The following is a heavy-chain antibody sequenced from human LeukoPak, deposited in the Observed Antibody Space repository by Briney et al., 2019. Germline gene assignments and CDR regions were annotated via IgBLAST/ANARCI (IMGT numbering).Heavy chain of an antibody. CDR2: IYSGGST. V-gene: IGHV3-66*02. CDR1: GFTVSSNY. Sequence: GGSLRLSCAASGFTVSSNYMSWVRQAPGKGLEWVSVIYSGGSTYYADSVKGRFTISRDNSKNTLYLQMNSLRAEDTAAYYCARAERYDILTGYYRDYWGQGTLVTVSS. D-gene: IGHD3-9*01. CDR3: ARAERYDILTGYYRDY. J-gene: IGHJ4*02.